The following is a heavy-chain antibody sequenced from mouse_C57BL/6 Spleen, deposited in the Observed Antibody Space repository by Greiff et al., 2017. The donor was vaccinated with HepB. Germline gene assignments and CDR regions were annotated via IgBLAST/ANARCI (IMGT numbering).Heavy chain of an antibody. CDR2: IYPGDGDT. Sequence: QVQLKQSGPELVKPGASVKISCKASGYAFSSSWMNWVKQRPGKGLEWIGRIYPGDGDTNYNGKFKGKATLTADKSSSTAYMQLSSLTSEDSAVYFCASGGYYGSIPWYFDVWGTGTTVTVSS. J-gene: IGHJ1*03. CDR1: GYAFSSSW. D-gene: IGHD1-1*01. V-gene: IGHV1-82*01. CDR3: ASGGYYGSIPWYFDV.